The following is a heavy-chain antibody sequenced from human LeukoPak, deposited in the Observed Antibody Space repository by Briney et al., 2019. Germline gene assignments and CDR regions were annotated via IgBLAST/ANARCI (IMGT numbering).Heavy chain of an antibody. J-gene: IGHJ4*02. D-gene: IGHD6-6*01. V-gene: IGHV4-39*07. CDR3: ARGSWQLAEEVY. CDR1: GFTVSSDY. Sequence: GSLRLSCAASGFTVSSDYMSWVRQAPGKGLEWIGSIYYSGSTYYNAPLKSRVTISVDTSKNQFSLKLSSVTAADTAVYYCARGSWQLAEEVYWGQGTLVTVSS. CDR2: IYYSGST.